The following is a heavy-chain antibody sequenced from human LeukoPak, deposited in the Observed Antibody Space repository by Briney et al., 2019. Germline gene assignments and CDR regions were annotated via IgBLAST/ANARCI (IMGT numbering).Heavy chain of an antibody. CDR2: VYYDGIN. J-gene: IGHJ4*02. D-gene: IGHD3-16*01. CDR3: ARISRWGPY. V-gene: IGHV4-39*07. Sequence: KPSETLSLTCTVSGGSINNTLFYWGWIRQPPGKGLEWIGTVYYDGINYSSPSLKSRVATSVDTSKNQFSLRLSSVTAADTAVYYCARISRWGPYWGQGIPVTVSS. CDR1: GGSINNTLFY.